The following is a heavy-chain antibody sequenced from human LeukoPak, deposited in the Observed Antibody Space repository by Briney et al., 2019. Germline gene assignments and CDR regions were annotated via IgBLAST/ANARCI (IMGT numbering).Heavy chain of an antibody. CDR1: GFTFSSYA. D-gene: IGHD3-9*01. CDR2: LSYDGSNK. Sequence: GGSLRLSCAASGFTFSSYAMHWVRQAPGKGLEWVAVLSYDGSNKYYADSVKGRFTISRDNSKNTLYLQMNSLRAEDTAVYYCARDGHYDILTGYFQDWGQGTLVTVSS. J-gene: IGHJ1*01. CDR3: ARDGHYDILTGYFQD. V-gene: IGHV3-30-3*01.